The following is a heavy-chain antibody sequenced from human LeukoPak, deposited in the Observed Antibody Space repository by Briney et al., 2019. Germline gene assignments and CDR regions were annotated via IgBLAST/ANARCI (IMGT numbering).Heavy chain of an antibody. J-gene: IGHJ4*02. V-gene: IGHV3-30-3*01. CDR3: ARVYSLYYYDSSGYPLGY. Sequence: GGSLRLSCAASGFTFSSYAMHWVRQAPGKGLEWVAIISYDGSKKYYADSVKGRFTISSDKSKNTLYLQMNSLRAEDTAVYYCARVYSLYYYDSSGYPLGYWGQGTLVTVSS. CDR1: GFTFSSYA. CDR2: ISYDGSKK. D-gene: IGHD3-22*01.